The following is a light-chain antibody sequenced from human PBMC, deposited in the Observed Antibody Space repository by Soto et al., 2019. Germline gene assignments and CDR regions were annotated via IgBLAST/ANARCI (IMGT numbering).Light chain of an antibody. CDR1: QSVSSSY. V-gene: IGKV3-20*01. J-gene: IGKJ1*01. CDR3: QQYGSSPGT. Sequence: EIVLTQSPGTLSLSPGERATLSCRASQSVSSSYLAWYQQKPGQAPKLLIFGASIRATDIPDRFSGSGSGTELNLPITRLEHEDFAGYYCQQYGSSPGTFGQGTKVEI. CDR2: GAS.